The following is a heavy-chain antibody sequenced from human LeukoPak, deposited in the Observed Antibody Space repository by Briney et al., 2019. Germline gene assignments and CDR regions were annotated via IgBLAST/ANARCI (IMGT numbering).Heavy chain of an antibody. Sequence: GGSLRLSCAASGFTFSSYAMSWVRQAPGKGLEWVSYISSSGSTIYYADSVKGRFTISRDNAKNSLYLQMNSLRVEDTAVYYCARDRYSGSYPLDYWGQGTLVTVSS. CDR2: ISSSGSTI. CDR1: GFTFSSYA. D-gene: IGHD1-26*01. J-gene: IGHJ4*02. V-gene: IGHV3-48*04. CDR3: ARDRYSGSYPLDY.